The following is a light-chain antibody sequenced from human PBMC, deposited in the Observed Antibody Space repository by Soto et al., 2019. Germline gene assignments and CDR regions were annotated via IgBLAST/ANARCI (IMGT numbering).Light chain of an antibody. CDR3: QEYTTYSRT. V-gene: IGKV1-5*01. CDR2: DAS. Sequence: DIQMTQSPSTLSASVGDRVTITCRASQSISSWFAWYQQKPGKAPKVLIKDASTLESGVPSRFSGGGSGTEFTLTSSCLQPDDFATYYCQEYTTYSRTFGQGTKVEVK. CDR1: QSISSW. J-gene: IGKJ1*01.